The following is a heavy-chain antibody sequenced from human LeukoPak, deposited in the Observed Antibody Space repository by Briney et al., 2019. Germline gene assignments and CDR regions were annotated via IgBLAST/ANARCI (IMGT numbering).Heavy chain of an antibody. J-gene: IGHJ3*02. CDR1: GDSISSYY. CDR2: IYYSGST. V-gene: IGHV4-59*01. Sequence: SETLSLTCTVSGDSISSYYWSWIRQSPGKGLEWIGYIYYSGSTNYNPSLKSRVTISVDTPKNQFSLKLSSVTAADTAVYYCARSGSWRAFDIWGQGTMVTVSS. D-gene: IGHD1-14*01. CDR3: ARSGSWRAFDI.